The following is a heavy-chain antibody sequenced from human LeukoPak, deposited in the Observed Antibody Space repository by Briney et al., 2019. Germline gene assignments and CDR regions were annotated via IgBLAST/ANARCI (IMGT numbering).Heavy chain of an antibody. J-gene: IGHJ4*02. CDR2: SNHIGST. CDR3: ARGRYSGSYPFDY. D-gene: IGHD1-26*01. V-gene: IGHV4-59*12. CDR1: GGSMTSYF. Sequence: SETLCLTCIVSGGSMTSYFWTWIRQPPGKGLVWIGYSNHIGSTNYNPSLKSRVTMSVDSSKNQFALKLSSVTAADTAVYYCARGRYSGSYPFDYWGQGTLVTVSS.